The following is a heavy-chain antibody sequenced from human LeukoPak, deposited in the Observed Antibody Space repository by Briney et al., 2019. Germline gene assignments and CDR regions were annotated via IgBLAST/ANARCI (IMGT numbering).Heavy chain of an antibody. CDR1: GFTFSSYG. V-gene: IGHV3-23*01. D-gene: IGHD3-3*01. CDR2: ITGSGGST. CDR3: ARDERLLSFLK. Sequence: GGSLRLSCAASGFTFSSYGMIWVRQAPGKGLEWVSGITGSGGSTYYADSVKGRFTISRDNSKNTLYLQMNSLRAEDTAIYYCARDERLLSFLKWGQGTLVTVSS. J-gene: IGHJ4*02.